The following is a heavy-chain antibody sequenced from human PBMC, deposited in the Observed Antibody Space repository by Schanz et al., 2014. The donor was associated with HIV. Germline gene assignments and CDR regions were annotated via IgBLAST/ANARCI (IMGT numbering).Heavy chain of an antibody. V-gene: IGHV3-49*05. CDR3: RVITRWFGEARYASDV. D-gene: IGHD3-10*01. J-gene: IGHJ6*02. CDR1: GFTFSDYP. Sequence: EVQLVESGGGLVKPGRSLSLSCTTSGFTFSDYPVSWLRQAPGKGLEWVGFIKSKAYGGTPEYAASVKGRFTISRDDSKSIAYLQLNSLRVEDTAIYYCRVITRWFGEARYASDVWGQGTTVIVSS. CDR2: IKSKAYGGTP.